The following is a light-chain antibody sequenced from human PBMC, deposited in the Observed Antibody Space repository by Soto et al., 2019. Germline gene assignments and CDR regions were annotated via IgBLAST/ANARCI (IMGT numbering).Light chain of an antibody. V-gene: IGKV3-20*01. J-gene: IGKJ5*01. CDR2: GAS. CDR3: QQYGSSP. Sequence: EIVLTQSPGTLSLSPGERATLSCRASQSVSSSYLAWYQQKPGQAPRILIYGASSRATGIPDRFSGSGSGTDFTLTISRLEPEDFAVYYCQQYGSSPFGQGTRLEIK. CDR1: QSVSSSY.